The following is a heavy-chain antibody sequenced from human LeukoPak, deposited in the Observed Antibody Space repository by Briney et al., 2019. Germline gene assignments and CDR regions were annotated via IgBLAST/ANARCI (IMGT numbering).Heavy chain of an antibody. J-gene: IGHJ5*02. CDR3: ARDRYYGSGSSFDP. CDR1: GFTLSSHG. D-gene: IGHD3-10*01. V-gene: IGHV3-53*01. Sequence: PGGSLRLSCAASGFTLSSHGMHWVRQAPGKGLEWVSVIYSGGSTYYADSVKGRFTISRDNSKNTLYLQMNSLRAEDTAVYYCARDRYYGSGSSFDPWGQGTLVTVSS. CDR2: IYSGGST.